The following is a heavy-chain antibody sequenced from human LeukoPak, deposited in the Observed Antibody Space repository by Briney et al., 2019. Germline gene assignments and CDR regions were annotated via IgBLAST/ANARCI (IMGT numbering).Heavy chain of an antibody. V-gene: IGHV4-38-2*01. CDR2: IYHSGST. J-gene: IGHJ4*02. CDR1: GYSISSGYY. D-gene: IGHD2-2*02. CDR3: ARHFVVPAAIGFDY. Sequence: SETLSLTCAVSGYSISSGYYWGWSRPPPGKGLEWIGSIYHSGSTYYNPSLKSRVTISVDTSKNQFSLKLSSVTAADTAVYYCARHFVVPAAIGFDYWGQGTLVTVSS.